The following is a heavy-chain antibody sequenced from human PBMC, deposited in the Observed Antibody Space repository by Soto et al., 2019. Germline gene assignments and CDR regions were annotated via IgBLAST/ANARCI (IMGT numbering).Heavy chain of an antibody. CDR3: ARQYDILRAFDI. V-gene: IGHV4-31*03. D-gene: IGHD3-9*01. J-gene: IGHJ3*02. CDR1: GGSISSGGYY. CDR2: IYDSGST. Sequence: QVQLQESGPGLVKPSQTLSLTCTVSGGSISSGGYYWSWIRQHPGKGLEWIGYIYDSGSTYYNPSLKSRVTISVGTSKNQFSLKLSSVTAADTAVYYCARQYDILRAFDIWGQGTMVTVSS.